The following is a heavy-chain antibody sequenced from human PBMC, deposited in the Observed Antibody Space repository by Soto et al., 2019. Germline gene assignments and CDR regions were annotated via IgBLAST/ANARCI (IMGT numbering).Heavy chain of an antibody. Sequence: GGSLRLSCAASGFTFSPYSMNWVRQAPGKGLEWVSYITSSSSPIHYADSVQGRFTISRDNARNSVHLQMNSLRDEDSAVYYCARSVGPLDYWGQGTLVSVSS. CDR1: GFTFSPYS. CDR3: ARSVGPLDY. CDR2: ITSSSSPI. D-gene: IGHD3-16*01. V-gene: IGHV3-48*02. J-gene: IGHJ4*02.